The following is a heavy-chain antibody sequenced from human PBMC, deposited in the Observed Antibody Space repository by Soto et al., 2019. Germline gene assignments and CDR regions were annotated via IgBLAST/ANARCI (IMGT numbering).Heavy chain of an antibody. D-gene: IGHD3-10*01. CDR3: ARSSMVPVDYFDF. CDR1: GYVLTAYS. CDR2: VNPSGGST. V-gene: IGHV1-46*01. Sequence: GTSVKVSWKESGYVLTAYSMHWVRQAPGKGLEWMGVVNPSGGSTNYAQKFQGRITMTRDTSTSTVYMDLFSLKMNSVTAADTAVYYCARSSMVPVDYFDFWGQGTVVTVSS. J-gene: IGHJ4*02.